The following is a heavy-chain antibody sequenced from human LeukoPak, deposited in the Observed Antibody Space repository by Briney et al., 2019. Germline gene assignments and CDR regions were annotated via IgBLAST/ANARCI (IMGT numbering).Heavy chain of an antibody. Sequence: ASVKVSCKSSGYTFTGYNMHWGRHAPGQGLGWMGWINPNSGGTNYAQTFQGRVTMTMDTSISTAYMELSRLRSDNKAVYYCARDLGPYSSGWYNYYFDYWGQGTLVTVSS. CDR3: ARDLGPYSSGWYNYYFDY. D-gene: IGHD6-19*01. CDR1: GYTFTGYN. V-gene: IGHV1-2*02. J-gene: IGHJ4*02. CDR2: INPNSGGT.